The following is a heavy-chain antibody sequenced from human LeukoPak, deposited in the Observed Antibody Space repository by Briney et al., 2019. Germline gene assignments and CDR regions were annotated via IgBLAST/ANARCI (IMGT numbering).Heavy chain of an antibody. CDR3: TRDRHTDSSAPDY. CDR2: ISSSGSTI. Sequence: TGGSLRLSCAASGFTFSSYEMNWVRQAPGKGLVGFSYISSSGSTISYAASVKGRFTISRDNAKNSLYLQMNSLRAEDTAVYYCTRDRHTDSSAPDYWGQGTLVTVSS. J-gene: IGHJ4*02. D-gene: IGHD6-19*01. CDR1: GFTFSSYE. V-gene: IGHV3-48*03.